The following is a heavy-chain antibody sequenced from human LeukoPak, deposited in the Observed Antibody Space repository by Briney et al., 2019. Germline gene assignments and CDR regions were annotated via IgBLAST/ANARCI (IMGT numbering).Heavy chain of an antibody. V-gene: IGHV3-66*02. Sequence: PGGSLRLSCAVSGFTVSSDYMSWVRQAPGKGPEWVSVIYSGSNTYHVDPVKGRFTISRDNSKNTLYLQMSSLRVEDTAVYYCARAPWNDGHEGDYWGQGTLVTVSS. CDR2: IYSGSNT. CDR1: GFTVSSDY. J-gene: IGHJ4*02. D-gene: IGHD1-1*01. CDR3: ARAPWNDGHEGDY.